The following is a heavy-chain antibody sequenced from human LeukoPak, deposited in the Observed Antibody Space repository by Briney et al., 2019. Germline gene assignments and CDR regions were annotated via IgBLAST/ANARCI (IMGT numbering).Heavy chain of an antibody. Sequence: SETLSLTRAVSGGTFSGYYWSWIRQPPGKGLEWIGEINHSGSTNYNPSLKSRVTISVDTSKNQFSLKLSSVPAADTAVYYCARGNSRVRGAQRQSYYYGMDVWGQGTTVTVSS. CDR3: ARGNSRVRGAQRQSYYYGMDV. CDR2: INHSGST. CDR1: GGTFSGYY. D-gene: IGHD3-10*01. J-gene: IGHJ6*02. V-gene: IGHV4-34*01.